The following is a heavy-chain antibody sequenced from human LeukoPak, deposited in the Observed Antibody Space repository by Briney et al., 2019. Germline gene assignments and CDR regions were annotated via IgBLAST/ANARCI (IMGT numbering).Heavy chain of an antibody. CDR2: IYYSGTA. V-gene: IGHV4-59*08. Sequence: SDTLSLTCSVSGGSISGYYWSWIRQPPGQGLEWIGYIYYSGTANYNPSLKSRVSISVDTSRNQFSLNLSSVTAADTAVYYCARLYNRGPYGNFDLWGRGTLVTVSS. CDR1: GGSISGYY. J-gene: IGHJ2*01. D-gene: IGHD3-10*01. CDR3: ARLYNRGPYGNFDL.